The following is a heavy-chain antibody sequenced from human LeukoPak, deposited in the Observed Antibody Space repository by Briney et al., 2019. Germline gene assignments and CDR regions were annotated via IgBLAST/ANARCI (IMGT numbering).Heavy chain of an antibody. D-gene: IGHD5-18*01. Sequence: GGSLRLSCAASGFTFSSYAMSWVRQAPGKGLEWVSAISGSGGSTYYADSVKGRFTISRDNSKNTLYLQMNSLRTEDTAVYYCAKVSGYSYGWLDYWGQGTLVTVSS. CDR3: AKVSGYSYGWLDY. J-gene: IGHJ4*02. CDR1: GFTFSSYA. V-gene: IGHV3-23*01. CDR2: ISGSGGST.